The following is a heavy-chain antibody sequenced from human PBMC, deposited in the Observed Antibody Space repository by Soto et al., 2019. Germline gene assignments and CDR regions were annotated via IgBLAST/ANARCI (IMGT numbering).Heavy chain of an antibody. V-gene: IGHV3-33*01. D-gene: IGHD3-10*01. Sequence: QVQLVESGGGVVQPGRSLRLSCAASGLTFSNYGMHWVRQAPGKGLEWVAVTWSDGSNKYYADPVKGRFTISRDNAKNALYLQITTLGADDTAVSYCAIGGFTFATWGQGTLVTVSS. J-gene: IGHJ5*02. CDR1: GLTFSNYG. CDR3: AIGGFTFAT. CDR2: TWSDGSNK.